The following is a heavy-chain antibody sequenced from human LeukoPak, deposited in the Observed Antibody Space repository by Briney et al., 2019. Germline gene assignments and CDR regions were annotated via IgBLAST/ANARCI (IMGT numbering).Heavy chain of an antibody. CDR3: AKQLGYCSDGSCYFPY. V-gene: IGHV3-23*01. D-gene: IGHD2-15*01. J-gene: IGHJ4*02. CDR2: ISNNGGYT. Sequence: GGSLRLSCAASGFTISSSAMSWVRQAPGKGLEWVSAISNNGGYTYYADSVQGRFTISRDNSKSTLCLQMNSLRAEDTAVYYCAKQLGYCSDGSCYFPYWGQGTLVTVSS. CDR1: GFTISSSA.